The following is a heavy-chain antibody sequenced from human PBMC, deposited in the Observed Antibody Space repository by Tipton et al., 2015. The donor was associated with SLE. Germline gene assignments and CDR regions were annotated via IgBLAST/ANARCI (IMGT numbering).Heavy chain of an antibody. V-gene: IGHV3-48*03. Sequence: SLRLSCAASGFTFSNYEINWVRQAPGKGLEWASYISGNGNNKYYADSVKGRFSISRDNAKNSLYLQMNSLRAEDTAVYYCARDGSGSYYAYWGQGALVTVSS. CDR3: ARDGSGSYYAY. CDR2: ISGNGNNK. D-gene: IGHD1-26*01. CDR1: GFTFSNYE. J-gene: IGHJ4*02.